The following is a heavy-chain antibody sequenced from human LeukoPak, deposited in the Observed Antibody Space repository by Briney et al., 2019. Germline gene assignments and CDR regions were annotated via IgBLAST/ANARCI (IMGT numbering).Heavy chain of an antibody. Sequence: GGSLRLSCAASGFTFSSYSMNWVRQAPGKGLEWVAVISYDGSNKYYADSVKGRFTISRDNSKNTLYLQMNSLRAEDTAVYYCAKEWGSTSCYYCIGYWGQGTLVTVSS. D-gene: IGHD2-2*01. CDR1: GFTFSSYS. CDR3: AKEWGSTSCYYCIGY. CDR2: ISYDGSNK. J-gene: IGHJ4*02. V-gene: IGHV3-30*18.